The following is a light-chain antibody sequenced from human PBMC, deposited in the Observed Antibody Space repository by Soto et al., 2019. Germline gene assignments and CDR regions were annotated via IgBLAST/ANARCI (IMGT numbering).Light chain of an antibody. CDR2: GAS. CDR3: QQYNNWPRP. CDR1: RTVRNN. Sequence: TKSTGTLSVPPRQGATLSYRASRTVRNNLAWYEQKPGQAPRLLIYGASTRATGIPARFSGSGSGTEFTLTLCRVESEAFAVYYCQQYNNWPRPFGQGTKV. J-gene: IGKJ1*01. V-gene: IGKV3-15*01.